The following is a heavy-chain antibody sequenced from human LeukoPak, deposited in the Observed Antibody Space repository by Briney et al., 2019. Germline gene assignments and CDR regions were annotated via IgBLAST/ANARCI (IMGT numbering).Heavy chain of an antibody. J-gene: IGHJ4*02. V-gene: IGHV1-46*01. CDR3: ARRGSCFGSSCSLDY. Sequence: GASVKVSCKASGYTFTNYYIHWVRQAPGQGLEWMGIINPSGGIPSYAPNFQGGVTMSRDTSTNTVYMELSSLTSEDTAVYYCARRGSCFGSSCSLDYWGQGTLVTVSS. CDR1: GYTFTNYY. D-gene: IGHD6-13*01. CDR2: INPSGGIP.